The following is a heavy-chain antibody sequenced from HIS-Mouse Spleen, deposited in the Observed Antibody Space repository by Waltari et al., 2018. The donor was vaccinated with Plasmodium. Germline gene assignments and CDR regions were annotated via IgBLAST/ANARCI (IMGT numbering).Heavy chain of an antibody. V-gene: IGHV3-21*01. Sequence: EVQLVESGGGLVQPGGSLRLSCAASGFTFSSYWMSWVRQAPGKGLEWVSSISSSSSYIYYADSVKGRFTISRDNAKNSLYLQMNSLRAEDTAVYYCARESSSSWYFDYWGQGTLVTVSS. D-gene: IGHD6-13*01. CDR3: ARESSSSWYFDY. CDR2: ISSSSSYI. J-gene: IGHJ4*02. CDR1: GFTFSSYW.